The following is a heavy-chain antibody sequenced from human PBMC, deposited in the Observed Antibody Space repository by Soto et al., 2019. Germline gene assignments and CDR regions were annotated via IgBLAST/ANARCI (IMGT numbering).Heavy chain of an antibody. Sequence: GGSLRLSCAASGFTFDYYWMRWVRQAPGKGPVWVSRVHSDGTTTTYADSVKGRFTISRDNARNTVSLQMSSLRAEDTAIYYCARGDRGGFDLWGHGTVVTVSS. V-gene: IGHV3-74*01. CDR2: VHSDGTTT. CDR1: GFTFDYYW. J-gene: IGHJ3*01. D-gene: IGHD3-10*01. CDR3: ARGDRGGFDL.